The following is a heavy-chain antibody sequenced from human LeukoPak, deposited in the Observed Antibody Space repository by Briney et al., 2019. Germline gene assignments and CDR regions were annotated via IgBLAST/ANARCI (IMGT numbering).Heavy chain of an antibody. D-gene: IGHD2-15*01. J-gene: IGHJ6*02. Sequence: SVKVSCKASGGTFSSYAISWVRQAPGQGLEWMGRIIPILGIANYAQKFQGRVTITADKSTSTAYMELSSLRSEDTAVYYCASYYCSGGSCYPVHYYDMDVWGQGTTVTVSS. CDR2: IIPILGIA. CDR1: GGTFSSYA. V-gene: IGHV1-69*04. CDR3: ASYYCSGGSCYPVHYYDMDV.